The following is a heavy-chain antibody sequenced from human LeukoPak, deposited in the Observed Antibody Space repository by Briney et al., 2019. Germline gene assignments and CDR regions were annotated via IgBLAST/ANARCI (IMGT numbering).Heavy chain of an antibody. CDR1: GFTFSSYW. J-gene: IGHJ5*02. CDR2: IKQDGSEK. V-gene: IGHV3-7*03. D-gene: IGHD6-13*01. Sequence: PGGSLRLSCAASGFTFSSYWMSRVRQAPGKGLEWVANIKQDGSEKYYVDSVKGRFTISRDNAKNSLYLQMNSLRAEDTAVYYCARDVLAAAGSLNWFDPWGQGTLVTVSS. CDR3: ARDVLAAAGSLNWFDP.